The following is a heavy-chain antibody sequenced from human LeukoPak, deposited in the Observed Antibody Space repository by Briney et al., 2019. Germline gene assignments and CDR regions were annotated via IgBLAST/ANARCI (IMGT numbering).Heavy chain of an antibody. J-gene: IGHJ6*03. CDR1: GGSISSYY. CDR2: IYYSGST. CDR3: ASSSWGDYYYYMDV. D-gene: IGHD3-16*01. V-gene: IGHV4-59*01. Sequence: SETLSLTCTVSGGSISSYYWSWIRQPPGKGLEWIGYIYYSGSTNYNPSLKSRVTISVDTSKNQFSLKLSSVTAADTAVYYCASSSWGDYYYYMDVWGKGTTVTVSS.